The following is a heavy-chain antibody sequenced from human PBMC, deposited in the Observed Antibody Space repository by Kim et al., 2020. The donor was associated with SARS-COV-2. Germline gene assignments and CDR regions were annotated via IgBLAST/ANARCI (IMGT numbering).Heavy chain of an antibody. D-gene: IGHD3-10*01. Sequence: GGSLRLSCAASGFTFSSYGMHWVRQAPGKGLEWVAVISYDGSNKYYADSVKGRFTISRDNSKNTLYLQMNSLRAEDTAVYYCAKDQFPSRITMVRGAPYYYYYGMDGWGQGTTVTVSS. CDR2: ISYDGSNK. V-gene: IGHV3-30*18. CDR1: GFTFSSYG. J-gene: IGHJ6*02. CDR3: AKDQFPSRITMVRGAPYYYYYGMDG.